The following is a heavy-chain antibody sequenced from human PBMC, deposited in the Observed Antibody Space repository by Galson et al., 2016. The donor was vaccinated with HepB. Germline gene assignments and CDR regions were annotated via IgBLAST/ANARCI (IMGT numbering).Heavy chain of an antibody. Sequence: SLRLSCAASGFTFSDYYMSWIRQAPGKGLEWVSYISSNYNYTNYADSVKGRFTISRDNAKNSLYLQMNSLRAEDTAVNYCARRNWNDAFDIWGQGTMVSVSS. J-gene: IGHJ3*02. D-gene: IGHD1-1*01. CDR3: ARRNWNDAFDI. CDR1: GFTFSDYY. CDR2: ISSNYNYT. V-gene: IGHV3-11*06.